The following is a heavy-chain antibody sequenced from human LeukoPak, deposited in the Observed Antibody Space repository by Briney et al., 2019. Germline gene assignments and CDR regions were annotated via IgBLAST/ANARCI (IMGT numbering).Heavy chain of an antibody. Sequence: GGSLRLSCAASGFTFSSYAMTWVRQAPGKGLEWVSVISGSGGNTYHADSVKGRFTISRDNSKTTLYLQMNSLRAEDTATYYCATGSGNYYYYFDYWGQGTLVTVSS. CDR1: GFTFSSYA. D-gene: IGHD1-26*01. CDR2: ISGSGGNT. J-gene: IGHJ4*02. CDR3: ATGSGNYYYYFDY. V-gene: IGHV3-23*01.